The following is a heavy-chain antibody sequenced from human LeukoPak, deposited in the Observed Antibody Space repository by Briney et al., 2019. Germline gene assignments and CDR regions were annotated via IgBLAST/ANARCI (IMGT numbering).Heavy chain of an antibody. J-gene: IGHJ4*02. CDR3: ARDRDDWRGRYFDY. D-gene: IGHD3-3*01. V-gene: IGHV4-30-2*01. Sequence: SQTLSLTCTVSGGSISSGGYYWSWIRQHPGKGLEWIGYIYHSGSTYYNPSLKSRVTISVDRSKNQFSLKLSSVTAADTAVYYCARDRDDWRGRYFDYWGQGTLVTVSS. CDR1: GGSISSGGYY. CDR2: IYHSGST.